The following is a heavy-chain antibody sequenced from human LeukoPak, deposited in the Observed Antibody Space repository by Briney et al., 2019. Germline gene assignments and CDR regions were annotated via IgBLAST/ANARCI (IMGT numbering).Heavy chain of an antibody. V-gene: IGHV3-48*04. D-gene: IGHD4-17*01. CDR2: ISGSGTTK. J-gene: IGHJ4*02. CDR1: GFTFSSYG. CDR3: AKSATRTVSHIDY. Sequence: QSGGSLRLSCAASGFTFSSYGMNWVRQAPGKGLEWVSYISGSGTTKYYGDSVKGRFTISRDNAKNSLYLQMSSLKGEDTAVYYCAKSATRTVSHIDYWGQGTLVIVSS.